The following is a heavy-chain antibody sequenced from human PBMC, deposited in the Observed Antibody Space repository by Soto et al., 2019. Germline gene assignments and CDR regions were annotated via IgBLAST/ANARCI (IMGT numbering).Heavy chain of an antibody. CDR1: GGSISSGGYY. D-gene: IGHD3-3*01. Sequence: SETLSLTCSVSGGSISSGGYYWSWFRQHPGKSLEWIGYIYDSGSTYYDSSLKSRVIISVDTPKNQFSLKMSSVTAADTAVYYCARGREWSPGYYFDYWGQGTLVTVSS. CDR2: IYDSGST. J-gene: IGHJ4*02. V-gene: IGHV4-31*03. CDR3: ARGREWSPGYYFDY.